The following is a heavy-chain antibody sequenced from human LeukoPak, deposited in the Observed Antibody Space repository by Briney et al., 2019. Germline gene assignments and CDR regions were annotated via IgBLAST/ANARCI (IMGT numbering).Heavy chain of an antibody. V-gene: IGHV1-2*04. Sequence: GASVKVSCKASGYTFTGYYMHWVRQAPGQGLEWMGWINPNSGGTNYAQKFQGWVTMTRDTSISTAYMELSRPRSDDTAVYYCARGPSPYSSRPNWFDPWGQGTLVTVSS. CDR1: GYTFTGYY. CDR3: ARGPSPYSSRPNWFDP. D-gene: IGHD6-13*01. CDR2: INPNSGGT. J-gene: IGHJ5*02.